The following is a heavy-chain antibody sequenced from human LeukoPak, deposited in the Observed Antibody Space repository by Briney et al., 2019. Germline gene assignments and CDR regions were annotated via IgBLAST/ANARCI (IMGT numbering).Heavy chain of an antibody. J-gene: IGHJ4*02. V-gene: IGHV2-70*01. CDR3: ARERDIYGASFDY. CDR1: GFSLSTSGMY. CDR2: IDWDDDK. Sequence: SGPALVKPTQTLTLTCTFSGFSLSTSGMYVGWIRQSPGKALEWLALIDWDDDKYYSTSLKTRLTISKDISKNQVVLTMTNMDPVDTATYYCARERDIYGASFDYWGQGTLVTVPS. D-gene: IGHD4/OR15-4a*01.